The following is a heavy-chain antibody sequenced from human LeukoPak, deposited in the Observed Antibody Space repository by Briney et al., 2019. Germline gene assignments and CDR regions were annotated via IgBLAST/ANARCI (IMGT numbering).Heavy chain of an antibody. Sequence: PGGSLRLSCAASGFTFSSYGMHWVRRAPGKGLEWVAVISYDGSNKYYADSVKGRFTISRDNSKNTLYLQMNSLRAEDTAVYHCTRQPERSRGLYSDAFDIWGRGTLVTVSS. CDR3: TRQPERSRGLYSDAFDI. CDR2: ISYDGSNK. V-gene: IGHV3-30*03. J-gene: IGHJ3*02. D-gene: IGHD6-19*01. CDR1: GFTFSSYG.